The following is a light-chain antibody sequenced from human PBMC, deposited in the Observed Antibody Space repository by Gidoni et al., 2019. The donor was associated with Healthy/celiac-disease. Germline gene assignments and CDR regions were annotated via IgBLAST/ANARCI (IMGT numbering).Light chain of an antibody. Sequence: DIQLTQSPSTLSASAGDRVTITCRASQSIGFWLAWYRQKPGEAPSLLISQASILQSGVPSRFSGSGSRTEFTLTINNLQPDDFATYFCQQYNGHPWAFGQXTKVEIK. V-gene: IGKV1-5*03. CDR3: QQYNGHPWA. CDR2: QAS. CDR1: QSIGFW. J-gene: IGKJ1*01.